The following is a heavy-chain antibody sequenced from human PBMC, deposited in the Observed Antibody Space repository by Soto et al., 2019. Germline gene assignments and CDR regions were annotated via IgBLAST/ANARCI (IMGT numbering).Heavy chain of an antibody. CDR2: IYHSGST. CDR1: GGSISSSNW. J-gene: IGHJ6*02. CDR3: ARQVVGATTYYYGMDV. Sequence: SETLSLTCAVSGGSISSSNWWSWVRQPPGKGLEWIGEIYHSGSTNYNPSLKSRVTISVDTSKNQFSLKLSSVTAADTAVYYCARQVVGATTYYYGMDVWGQGTTVTVSS. V-gene: IGHV4-4*02. D-gene: IGHD1-26*01.